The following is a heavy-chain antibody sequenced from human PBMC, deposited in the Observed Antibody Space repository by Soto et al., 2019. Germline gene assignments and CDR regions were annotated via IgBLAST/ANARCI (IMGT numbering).Heavy chain of an antibody. CDR1: GDSISNGGYS. V-gene: IGHV4-30-2*01. CDR3: ARDSRSGYYLEF. J-gene: IGHJ4*02. CDR2: IYHRGGT. Sequence: QLQLQESGSGLVKPSQTLSLTCAVSGDSISNGGYSWNWIRQPPGKGLEWIGYIYHRGGTDYNPSLKSRVTITVDSSTNQFSLKLSSVTAADTAVYYCARDSRSGYYLEFWGQGTLVTVSS. D-gene: IGHD3-22*01.